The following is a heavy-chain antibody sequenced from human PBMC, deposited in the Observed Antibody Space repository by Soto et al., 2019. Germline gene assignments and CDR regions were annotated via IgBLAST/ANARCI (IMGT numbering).Heavy chain of an antibody. CDR1: GITFSRFG. Sequence: QAQLVESGGGVVQPGRSLRLSCAASGITFSRFGFHWVRQAPGKGLEWVAVISYDGRHLDYADSAKGRFTISRDNSKNTLYLQMNNLRTEDTALYYCAKERSSWFSGGPRYYQGLAVWGQGTTVTVSS. CDR3: AKERSSWFSGGPRYYQGLAV. D-gene: IGHD2-2*01. V-gene: IGHV3-30*18. J-gene: IGHJ6*02. CDR2: ISYDGRHL.